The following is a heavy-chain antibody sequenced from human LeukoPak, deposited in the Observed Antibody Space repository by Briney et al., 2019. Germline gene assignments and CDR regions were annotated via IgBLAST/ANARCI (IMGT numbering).Heavy chain of an antibody. Sequence: PGGSLRLSCAASGFTFSSYGMHRVRQAPGKGLEWVAVIWYDGSNKYYADSVKGRFTIPRDNSKNTLYLQMNSLRAEDTAVYYCARGGVAGTFDYWGQGTLVTVSS. V-gene: IGHV3-33*01. D-gene: IGHD6-19*01. CDR2: IWYDGSNK. CDR1: GFTFSSYG. CDR3: ARGGVAGTFDY. J-gene: IGHJ4*02.